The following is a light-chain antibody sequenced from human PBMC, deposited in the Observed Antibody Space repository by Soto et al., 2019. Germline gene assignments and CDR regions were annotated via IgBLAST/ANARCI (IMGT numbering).Light chain of an antibody. CDR3: QVWDSSSDHRGYV. CDR2: YDS. Sequence: SYELTQPPSVSVAPGKTARITCGGNNIGSKSVHWYQQKPGQAPVLVIYYDSDRPSGIPERFSGSNSGNTATLTSSRVEAGDEADYYCQVWDSSSDHRGYVFGTGTKLTVL. J-gene: IGLJ1*01. CDR1: NIGSKS. V-gene: IGLV3-21*04.